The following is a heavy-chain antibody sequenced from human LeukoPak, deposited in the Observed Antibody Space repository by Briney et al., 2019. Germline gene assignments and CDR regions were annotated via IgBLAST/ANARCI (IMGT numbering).Heavy chain of an antibody. J-gene: IGHJ4*02. Sequence: GGSLRLSCAASGFTFNSHWMTWVRQAPGKGLEWVASIKQGGSEKYYVDSVKGRFTISRDNAKNSLYLQMNSLRAEDTAVYYCARDKTYHDFWSGYYEGYWGQGTLVTVSS. V-gene: IGHV3-7*01. CDR3: ARDKTYHDFWSGYYEGY. CDR1: GFTFNSHW. D-gene: IGHD3-3*01. CDR2: IKQGGSEK.